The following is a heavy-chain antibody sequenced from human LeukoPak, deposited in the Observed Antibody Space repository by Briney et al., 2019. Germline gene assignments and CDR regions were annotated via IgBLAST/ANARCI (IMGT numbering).Heavy chain of an antibody. D-gene: IGHD2-15*01. V-gene: IGHV4-38-2*02. CDR1: GYSISSGYY. Sequence: PSETLSLTCAVSGYSISSGYYWGWIRQPPGKGLEWIGSIYHSGSTYYNPSLKSRATISVDTSKNQFSLKLSSVTAADTAVYYCARDIRGSCFDYWGQGTLVTVSS. J-gene: IGHJ4*02. CDR2: IYHSGST. CDR3: ARDIRGSCFDY.